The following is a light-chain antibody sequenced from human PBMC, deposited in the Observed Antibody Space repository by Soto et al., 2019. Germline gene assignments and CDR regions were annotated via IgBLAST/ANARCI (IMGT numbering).Light chain of an antibody. CDR3: QQRTNWLT. V-gene: IGKV3-11*01. Sequence: EIVLTQSPATLSLSPGERATLSCRDRQNVRTYLAWYQQKPGQAPRLLIYDASHRATDIPARFSGSGSGTDFTRPISSLEPEDFAVYYCQQRTNWLTFGPGTKVDI. J-gene: IGKJ3*01. CDR1: QNVRTY. CDR2: DAS.